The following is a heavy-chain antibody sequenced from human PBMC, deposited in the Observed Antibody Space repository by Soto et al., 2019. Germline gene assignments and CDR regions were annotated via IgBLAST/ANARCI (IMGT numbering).Heavy chain of an antibody. CDR3: ARSTDYGDYYFDY. D-gene: IGHD4-17*01. CDR2: IIPIFGTA. Sequence: GASVKVSCKASGGTFSSYAISWVRQAPGQGLECMGGIIPIFGTANYAQKFQGRVTITADKSTSTAYMELSSLRSEDTAVYYCARSTDYGDYYFDYWGQGTLVTVSS. V-gene: IGHV1-69*06. J-gene: IGHJ4*02. CDR1: GGTFSSYA.